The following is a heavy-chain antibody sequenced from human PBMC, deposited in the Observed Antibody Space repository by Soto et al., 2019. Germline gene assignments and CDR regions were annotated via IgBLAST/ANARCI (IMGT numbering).Heavy chain of an antibody. J-gene: IGHJ4*02. D-gene: IGHD1-26*01. CDR1: GFTFTSSA. CDR3: AADPLQASGSGRGY. CDR2: IVVGSGNT. Sequence: QMQLVQSGPEVKKPGTSVKVSCKASGFTFTSSAVQWVRQARGQRLEWIGWIVVGSGNTNYAQKFQERVTITRDMSTSTAYMELSSLRSEDTAVDYGAADPLQASGSGRGYWGQGTLGTVSA. V-gene: IGHV1-58*01.